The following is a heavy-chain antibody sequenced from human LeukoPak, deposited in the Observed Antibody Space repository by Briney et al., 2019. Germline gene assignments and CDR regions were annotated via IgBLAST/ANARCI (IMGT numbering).Heavy chain of an antibody. Sequence: GGSLRLPCAASGFTFSSYGMHWVRQAPGKGLEWVAVIWYDGSNKYYADSVKGRFTISRDNSKNTLYLRMNSLRAEDTAVYYCARGFRAFDFWAQGTMVTVSS. CDR1: GFTFSSYG. CDR3: ARGFRAFDF. J-gene: IGHJ3*01. V-gene: IGHV3-33*01. CDR2: IWYDGSNK.